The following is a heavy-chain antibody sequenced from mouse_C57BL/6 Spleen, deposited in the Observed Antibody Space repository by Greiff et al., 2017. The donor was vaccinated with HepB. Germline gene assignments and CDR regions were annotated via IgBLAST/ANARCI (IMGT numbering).Heavy chain of an antibody. D-gene: IGHD1-1*01. V-gene: IGHV1-19*01. CDR2: INPYNGGT. Sequence: EVQLQQSGPVLVKPGASVKMSCKASGYTFTDYYMNWVKQSHGKSLEWIGVINPYNGGTSYNQKFKGKATLTVDKSSSTAYMELNSLTSEDSAVYDGAREFIATVVAKYYYAMDYWGQGTSVTVSS. CDR1: GYTFTDYY. CDR3: AREFIATVVAKYYYAMDY. J-gene: IGHJ4*01.